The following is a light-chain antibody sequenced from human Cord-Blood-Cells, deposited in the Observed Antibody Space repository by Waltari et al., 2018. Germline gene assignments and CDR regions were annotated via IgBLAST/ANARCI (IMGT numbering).Light chain of an antibody. V-gene: IGKV1-39*01. CDR2: AAS. J-gene: IGKJ3*01. CDR1: QSISSY. CDR3: QQSYSILT. Sequence: DIQMTQSPSSLSASVGERVTITCRASQSISSYLNWYQQKPGKAPKLLIYAASSLQSGVPSRFSGSGSGTDFTLTISSLQPEDFATYYCQQSYSILTFGLGTKVDIK.